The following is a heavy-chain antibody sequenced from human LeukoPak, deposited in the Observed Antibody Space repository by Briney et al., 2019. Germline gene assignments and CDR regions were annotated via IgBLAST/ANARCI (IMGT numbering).Heavy chain of an antibody. J-gene: IGHJ4*02. V-gene: IGHV3-9*01. CDR3: ARAGYYYDSSGYYYEDY. Sequence: SLRLSCAASGFTFDDYAMHWIRQAPGKGLEWVSGISWNSGSIGYADSVKGRFTISRDNAKNSLYLQMNSLRAEDTALYYCARAGYYYDSSGYYYEDYWGQGTLVTVSS. D-gene: IGHD3-22*01. CDR1: GFTFDDYA. CDR2: ISWNSGSI.